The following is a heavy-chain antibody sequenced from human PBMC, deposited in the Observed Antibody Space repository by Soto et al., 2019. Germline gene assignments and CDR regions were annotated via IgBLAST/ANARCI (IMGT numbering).Heavy chain of an antibody. D-gene: IGHD5-18*01. CDR2: ISNSGST. Sequence: QMHLQESGPGLVKPSETLSLTCTVSGGSVTSDEDYWTWIRQSPGKGLEWIGYISNSGSTGYNPSLKTRLSMSVDRSKNQFTLRLTSVTAAVTAVYSCATESGSTYGYFDHWGQGTQVTVSS. CDR1: GGSVTSDEDY. CDR3: ATESGSTYGYFDH. J-gene: IGHJ4*02. V-gene: IGHV4-30-4*01.